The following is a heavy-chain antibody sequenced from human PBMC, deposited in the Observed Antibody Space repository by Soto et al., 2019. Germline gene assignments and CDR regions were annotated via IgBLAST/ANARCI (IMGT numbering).Heavy chain of an antibody. J-gene: IGHJ4*02. D-gene: IGHD3-10*01. CDR1: GDSISSSTYY. CDR3: ARHAPYGPIDY. Sequence: PSETLSLTCTVSGDSISSSTYYWVWIRQSPGKGPEWIGSMLYSGNTYYNPSLKNRVTRSVDTSKNQFSLKLSSVTVADTAVYYCARHAPYGPIDYLGQLTLVTVSS. CDR2: MLYSGNT. V-gene: IGHV4-39*01.